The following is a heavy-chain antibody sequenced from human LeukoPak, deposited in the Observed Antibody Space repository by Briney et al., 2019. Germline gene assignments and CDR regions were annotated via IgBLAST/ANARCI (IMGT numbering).Heavy chain of an antibody. V-gene: IGHV4-30-4*01. Sequence: SETLSLTCTVSGGSISSGDYYWSWIRQPPGKGLEWIGYIYYSGSTYYNPSLKSRVTISVDTSKNQFSLKLSSVTAADTAVYYCARVRVFYSYFDYWGQGTLVTVSS. CDR3: ARVRVFYSYFDY. CDR1: GGSISSGDYY. D-gene: IGHD4-11*01. J-gene: IGHJ4*02. CDR2: IYYSGST.